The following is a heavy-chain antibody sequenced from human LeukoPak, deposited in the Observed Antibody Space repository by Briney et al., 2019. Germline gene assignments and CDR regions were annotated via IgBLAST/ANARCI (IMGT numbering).Heavy chain of an antibody. D-gene: IGHD6-19*01. CDR2: VDYSGNS. V-gene: IGHV4-39*01. CDR3: ARLNPIIAVLGRFDY. Sequence: SETLSLTCTVSGDSIRSSTYYWGWVRQPPGKGLEWIVTVDYSGNSYYNPSLESRVTISVDTSKNQFSLKQSSVTAADTAVYYCARLNPIIAVLGRFDYWGPGTLVTVSS. CDR1: GDSIRSSTYY. J-gene: IGHJ4*02.